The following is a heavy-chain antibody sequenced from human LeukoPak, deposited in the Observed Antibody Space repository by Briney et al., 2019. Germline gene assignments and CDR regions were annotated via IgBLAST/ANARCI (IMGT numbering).Heavy chain of an antibody. J-gene: IGHJ6*02. V-gene: IGHV1-18*01. Sequence: ASVKVSCKASGYTFTSYGISWVRQAPGQGLEWTGWISAYNGNINCAQKFQGRVTMTTDTSTSTAYMELRSLRSDDTAVYYCAREGRGYRYGYFYYYDMDVWGQGTTVSVSS. CDR2: ISAYNGNI. CDR3: AREGRGYRYGYFYYYDMDV. CDR1: GYTFTSYG. D-gene: IGHD5-18*01.